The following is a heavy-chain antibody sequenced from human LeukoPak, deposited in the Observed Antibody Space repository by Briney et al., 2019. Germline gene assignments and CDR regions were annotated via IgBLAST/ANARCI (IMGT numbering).Heavy chain of an antibody. J-gene: IGHJ3*02. CDR1: GFTFSNYA. D-gene: IGHD2-15*01. Sequence: GGSLRLSCAASGFTFSNYAMHWVRQAPGKGLEWVAFIRYDGSNKYYADSVKGRFTISRDNSKNTLYLQMNSLRAEDTAVYYCASCSGGSCYSNAFDIWGQGTMVTVSS. CDR3: ASCSGGSCYSNAFDI. V-gene: IGHV3-30*02. CDR2: IRYDGSNK.